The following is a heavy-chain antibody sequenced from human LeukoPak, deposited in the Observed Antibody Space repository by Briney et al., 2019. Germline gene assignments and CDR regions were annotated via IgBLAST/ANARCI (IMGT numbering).Heavy chain of an antibody. CDR2: VYPSAGTS. CDR3: VREYHGGYFDF. J-gene: IGHJ4*02. CDR1: GYIFTSYY. Sequence: GASVKVSCKASGYIFTSYYMHWVRQAPGQGLERLGVVYPSAGTSAPAQTFPARITLSDDTATSTAYMELRSLKSEDTAIYFCVREYHGGYFDFWGQGTLVTVSS. V-gene: IGHV1-46*03. D-gene: IGHD3-16*01.